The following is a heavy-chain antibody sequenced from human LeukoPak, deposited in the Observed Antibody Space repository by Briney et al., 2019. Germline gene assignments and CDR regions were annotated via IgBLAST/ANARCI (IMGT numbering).Heavy chain of an antibody. Sequence: SETLSLTCAVSGGSISSYYWSWIRQPPGKGLEWIGYIYYSGSTNYNPSLKSRVTISVDTSKNQFSLKLSSVTAADTAVYYCARQAGGQVAQRGFDFDYWGQGTLVTVSS. V-gene: IGHV4-59*08. CDR2: IYYSGST. J-gene: IGHJ4*02. CDR3: ARQAGGQVAQRGFDFDY. D-gene: IGHD6-19*01. CDR1: GGSISSYY.